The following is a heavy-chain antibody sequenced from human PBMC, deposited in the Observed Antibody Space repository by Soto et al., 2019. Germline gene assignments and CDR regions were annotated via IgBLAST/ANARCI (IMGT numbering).Heavy chain of an antibody. Sequence: ASVKVSCKASGYTLTSYGISCVRQAPGQGLEWMGWISAYNGNTNYAQKLQGRVTMTTDTSTSTAYMELRSLRSDDTAVYYCASGIVVVTATTDYYGIDVWGQGTTVTVSS. D-gene: IGHD2-21*02. CDR3: ASGIVVVTATTDYYGIDV. J-gene: IGHJ6*02. V-gene: IGHV1-18*01. CDR2: ISAYNGNT. CDR1: GYTLTSYG.